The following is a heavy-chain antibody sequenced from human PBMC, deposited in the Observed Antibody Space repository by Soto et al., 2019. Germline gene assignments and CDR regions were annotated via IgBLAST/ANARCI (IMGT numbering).Heavy chain of an antibody. D-gene: IGHD6-6*01. CDR1: GYSFTSYW. J-gene: IGHJ4*02. CDR2: IYPGDSDT. V-gene: IGHV5-51*01. CDR3: ARLEYSSSSPLYYFDY. Sequence: PGESLKISCKGSGYSFTSYWIGWVRQMPGKGLEWMGIIYPGDSDTRYSPSFQGQVTISVDKSISTAYLQWSSLKASDTAMYYCARLEYSSSSPLYYFDYWGQGTLVTVSS.